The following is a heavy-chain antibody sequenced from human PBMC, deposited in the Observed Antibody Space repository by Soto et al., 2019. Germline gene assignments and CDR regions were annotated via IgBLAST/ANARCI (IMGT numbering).Heavy chain of an antibody. J-gene: IGHJ4*02. V-gene: IGHV1-2*02. D-gene: IGHD4-17*01. CDR3: ARDTRWLRFGFQRYGDYGPLYYFDY. Sequence: ASVKVSCKASGYTFTGYYMPWVRQAPGQGLAWMGLITPNSGGTNYAQKFLGRVTMTRDTSISTAYMELSRLRSDDTAVYYCARDTRWLRFGFQRYGDYGPLYYFDYWGQGTLVTVSS. CDR1: GYTFTGYY. CDR2: ITPNSGGT.